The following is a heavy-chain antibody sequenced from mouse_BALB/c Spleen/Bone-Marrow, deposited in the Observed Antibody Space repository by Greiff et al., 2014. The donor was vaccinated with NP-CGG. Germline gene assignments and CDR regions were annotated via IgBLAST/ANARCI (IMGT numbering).Heavy chain of an antibody. CDR2: IWADGST. J-gene: IGHJ4*01. CDR1: GFSLTSYG. D-gene: IGHD1-2*01. V-gene: IGHV2-9*02. CDR3: ARITTATGAMDY. Sequence: QVQLKESGPGLVGPSQSLSISCTVSGFSLTSYGVHWVCQPPGKGLGWLGVIWADGSTNYNSALMSRLSISKDNSKSQVFLKMNSLQTDDTAMYYCARITTATGAMDYWGQGTSVTVSS.